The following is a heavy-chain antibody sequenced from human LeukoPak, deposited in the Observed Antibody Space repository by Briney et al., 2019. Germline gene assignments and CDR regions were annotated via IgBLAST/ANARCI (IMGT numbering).Heavy chain of an antibody. CDR3: ASDYLQNYYDSSGYYYY. Sequence: SETLSLTCTVSGYSISSDYYWGWIRQPPGKGLEWIGSIHHSGRTYYNPSLKSRVTISVDTSKNQFSLKLSSVTAADTAVYYCASDYLQNYYDSSGYYYYWGQGTLVTVSS. J-gene: IGHJ4*02. CDR1: GYSISSDYY. D-gene: IGHD3-22*01. V-gene: IGHV4-38-2*02. CDR2: IHHSGRT.